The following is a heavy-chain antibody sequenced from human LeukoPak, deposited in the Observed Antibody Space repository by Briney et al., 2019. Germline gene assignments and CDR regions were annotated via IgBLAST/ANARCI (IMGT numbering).Heavy chain of an antibody. Sequence: SSETLSLTCTVSGGSINSGDYYWSWVRQPPGKGLEWIGCFFYTGKTFYNPSLQSRVAISGDTAKNQVSLRVTSVTAADTALYYCARTGFTYGSAGSWGQGTLVTVSA. CDR3: ARTGFTYGSAGS. J-gene: IGHJ5*02. CDR1: GGSINSGDYY. CDR2: FFYTGKT. D-gene: IGHD5-18*01. V-gene: IGHV4-30-4*01.